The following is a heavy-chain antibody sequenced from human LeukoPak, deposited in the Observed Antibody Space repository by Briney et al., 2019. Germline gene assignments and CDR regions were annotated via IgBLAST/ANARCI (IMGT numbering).Heavy chain of an antibody. V-gene: IGHV5-51*01. J-gene: IGHJ5*02. CDR3: ARHRNDVGTWFDP. Sequence: ESPKISWKGSGYSFTRFWISLVRQMPGKGLGGMGIIYPVDSDTRYSPPFQGHVTISADKSTSTDYLHSRSLKASATAMYYCARHRNDVGTWFDPWGQGTLVTVSS. CDR1: GYSFTRFW. CDR2: IYPVDSDT. D-gene: IGHD1-1*01.